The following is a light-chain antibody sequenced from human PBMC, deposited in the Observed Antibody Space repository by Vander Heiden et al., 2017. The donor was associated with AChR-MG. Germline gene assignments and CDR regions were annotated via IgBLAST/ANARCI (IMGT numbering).Light chain of an antibody. Sequence: DIQMTQSPSTLSASVGDRVTITCRASQSISTWSAWYQQKPGKAPKLLMYKASSMEGRGPSTFSGGRSGAKFTLTISSLQPDDFATNYCQQYYSYSATFGEGTKVEIE. CDR2: KAS. V-gene: IGKV1-5*03. J-gene: IGKJ4*02. CDR1: QSISTW. CDR3: QQYYSYSAT.